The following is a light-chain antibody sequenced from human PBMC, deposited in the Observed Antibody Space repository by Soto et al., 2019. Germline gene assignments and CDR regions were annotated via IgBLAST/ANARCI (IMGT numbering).Light chain of an antibody. J-gene: IGKJ1*01. CDR2: AAS. CDR1: QTISRY. CDR3: MQALQSPRT. V-gene: IGKV1-39*01. Sequence: DTQMTQSPSSLSASVGDRVTITCRTSQTISRYLNWYQQKPGKAPKLLIYAASNLQSGVPSRFSGSGSGTDLTLKISRVEAEDVGVYYCMQALQSPRTFGQGTKVEIK.